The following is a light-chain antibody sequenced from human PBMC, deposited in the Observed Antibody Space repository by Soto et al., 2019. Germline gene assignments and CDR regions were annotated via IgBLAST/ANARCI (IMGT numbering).Light chain of an antibody. CDR2: GAS. CDR3: QQHGSSPYT. Sequence: EIVLTQSPGTLSLSPGERATLSCRASQSVSSSYLAWYQQKPGQAPRLLNYGASSRATGIPDRFSGSGSGTDFTLTISRLEPEDFAVYYCQQHGSSPYTFGQGTKLEIK. J-gene: IGKJ2*01. CDR1: QSVSSSY. V-gene: IGKV3-20*01.